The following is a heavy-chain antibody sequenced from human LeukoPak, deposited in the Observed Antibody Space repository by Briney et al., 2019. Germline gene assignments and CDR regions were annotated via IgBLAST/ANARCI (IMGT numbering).Heavy chain of an antibody. Sequence: PGGSLRLSCAASGFTVSSNYMSWVRQAPGRGLEWVATIRQDGSQKYYLDSVKGRFTISRDNAKNSLYLQMNSLRAEDTAVYYCARESDHSVSQVDFDLWGQGTMVTVSS. CDR1: GFTVSSNY. D-gene: IGHD1-14*01. J-gene: IGHJ3*01. CDR2: IRQDGSQK. V-gene: IGHV3-7*01. CDR3: ARESDHSVSQVDFDL.